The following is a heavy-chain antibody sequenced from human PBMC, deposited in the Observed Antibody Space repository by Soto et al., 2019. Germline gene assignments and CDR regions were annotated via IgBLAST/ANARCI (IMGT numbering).Heavy chain of an antibody. CDR2: INHSGSA. Sequence: QVQLQQWGAGLLKPSETLSLTCAVYGGSFSDHYWSWIRQSPGKGLEWIGEINHSGSASHNPSLKSRVTLSVDRSKNQFSPKLSSVPAADTAVYYCATRLPTDYWGRGTLVTVSS. CDR3: ATRLPTDY. J-gene: IGHJ4*02. D-gene: IGHD4-17*01. CDR1: GGSFSDHY. V-gene: IGHV4-34*01.